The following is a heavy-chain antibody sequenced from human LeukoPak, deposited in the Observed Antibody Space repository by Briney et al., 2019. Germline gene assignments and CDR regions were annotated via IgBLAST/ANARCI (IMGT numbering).Heavy chain of an antibody. J-gene: IGHJ3*02. D-gene: IGHD1-26*01. CDR2: ISAYNGNT. CDR3: ARQGGSYYEGDNDYDAFDI. Sequence: ASVKVSCKASGYTFTSYGISWVRQAPGQGLEWMGWISAYNGNTNYAQKLQGRVTMTTDTSTSTAYMELRSLRSDDTAVYYCARQGGSYYEGDNDYDAFDIWGQGTMVTVSS. CDR1: GYTFTSYG. V-gene: IGHV1-18*01.